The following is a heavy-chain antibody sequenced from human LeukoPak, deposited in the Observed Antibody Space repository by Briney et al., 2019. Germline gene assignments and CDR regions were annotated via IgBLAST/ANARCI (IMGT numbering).Heavy chain of an antibody. CDR1: GGSISSYY. D-gene: IGHD2-8*01. CDR3: ARGGVTGTYYYGMDV. J-gene: IGHJ6*02. V-gene: IGHV4-34*01. Sequence: KPSETLSLTCTVSGGSISSYYWSWIRQPPGKGLEWIGEINHSGSTNYNPSLKSRVTISVDTSKNQFSLKLSSVTAADTAVYYCARGGVTGTYYYGMDVWGQGTTVTVSS. CDR2: INHSGST.